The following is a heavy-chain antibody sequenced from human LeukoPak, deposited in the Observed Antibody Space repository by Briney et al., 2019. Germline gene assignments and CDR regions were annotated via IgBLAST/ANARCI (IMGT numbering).Heavy chain of an antibody. D-gene: IGHD1-1*01. V-gene: IGHV1-18*01. CDR2: ISSYNGNT. CDR3: ARGLDAASGLANFDY. CDR1: GYTFSYFG. Sequence: ASVKVSYKASGYTFSYFGINWVRQAPGQGLEWMGWISSYNGNTNYAQKSEGRLSLTTDTATTTVYMELRNVTSDDTAVYFCARGLDAASGLANFDYWGQGTLITVSP. J-gene: IGHJ4*02.